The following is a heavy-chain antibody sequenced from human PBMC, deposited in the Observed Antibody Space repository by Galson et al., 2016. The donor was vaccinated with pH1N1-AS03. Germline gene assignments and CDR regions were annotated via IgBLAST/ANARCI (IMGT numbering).Heavy chain of an antibody. CDR2: VSPNSGHA. V-gene: IGHV1-8*01. J-gene: IGHJ4*02. CDR3: ARESHSSHTFDY. Sequence: SCKASGYTFTSYDISWVRQAPGQGLEWMGWVSPNSGHAGYEQKFQGSVTLTMDTSTTTAYLEVNSLKSEDTAVYFCARESHSSHTFDYWGQGSLVTVSS. D-gene: IGHD6-13*01. CDR1: GYTFTSYD.